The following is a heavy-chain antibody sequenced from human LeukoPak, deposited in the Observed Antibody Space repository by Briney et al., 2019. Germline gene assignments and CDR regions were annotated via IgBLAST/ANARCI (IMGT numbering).Heavy chain of an antibody. CDR2: INPNSGGT. CDR3: AGALGGSYLSPGY. J-gene: IGHJ4*02. CDR1: GYTFTGHY. D-gene: IGHD1-26*01. Sequence: ASVKVSCMASGYTFTGHYIHWVRQAPGQGLEWMGWINPNSGGTNYAQKFQGRVTMTRDTSITTAYMEVSRLKSDDTALYYCAGALGGSYLSPGYWGQGTLVTVSS. V-gene: IGHV1-2*02.